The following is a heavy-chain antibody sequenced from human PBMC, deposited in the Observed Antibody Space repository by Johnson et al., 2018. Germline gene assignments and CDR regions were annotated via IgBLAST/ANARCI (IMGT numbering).Heavy chain of an antibody. D-gene: IGHD2-21*02. V-gene: IGHV1-69*01. CDR3: ARDGKHIVVVTSISAFDI. J-gene: IGHJ3*02. Sequence: VQLVESGAEVKKPGSSVKVSCKASGGTFSSYAISWVRQAPGQGLEWMGGIIPIFGAANYAQKFQGRILITADESTSTAYMELSSLRSEDTAVYYCARDGKHIVVVTSISAFDIWGQGTMVTVSS. CDR2: IIPIFGAA. CDR1: GGTFSSYA.